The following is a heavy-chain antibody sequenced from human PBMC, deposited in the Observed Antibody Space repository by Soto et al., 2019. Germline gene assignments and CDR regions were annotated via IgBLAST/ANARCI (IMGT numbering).Heavy chain of an antibody. V-gene: IGHV1-69*01. D-gene: IGHD5-12*01. CDR3: ARDHPLARGNNWFDP. CDR2: IIPIFNTA. J-gene: IGHJ5*02. Sequence: QVQLVQSGAEVKKPGSSVKVSCKASGGSFSTFAISWVRQAPGQGLEWMGGIIPIFNTAKYTQKFQGSVTIIADESTSTAYMERSSLRSEDKAVYYCARDHPLARGNNWFDPWGQGTLITVSS. CDR1: GGSFSTFA.